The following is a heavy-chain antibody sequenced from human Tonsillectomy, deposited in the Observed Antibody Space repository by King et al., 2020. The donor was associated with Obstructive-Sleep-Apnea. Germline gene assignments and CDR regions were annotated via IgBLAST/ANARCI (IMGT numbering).Heavy chain of an antibody. J-gene: IGHJ5*02. CDR1: GFTFSSYS. Sequence: VQLVESGGGLVKPGGSLRLSCAASGFTFSSYSMNWVRQAPGKGLEWVSSISSSSSYIYYADSVKGRFTISRANAKNSLYLQMNSLRAEDTAVYYCARDQGGELKWVYWFDPWGQGTLVTVSS. CDR2: ISSSSSYI. CDR3: ARDQGGELKWVYWFDP. V-gene: IGHV3-21*01. D-gene: IGHD1-26*01.